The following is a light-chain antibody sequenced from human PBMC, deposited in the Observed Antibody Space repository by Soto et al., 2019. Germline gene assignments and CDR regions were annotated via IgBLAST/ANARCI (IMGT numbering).Light chain of an antibody. J-gene: IGLJ1*01. CDR3: QSYDISLSGV. V-gene: IGLV1-40*01. CDR1: SSNIGAGFD. CDR2: GNS. Sequence: QAVVTQPPSVSGAPGQRVTISCTGSSSNIGAGFDVHWYQQLPGTAPKLLIYGNSNRPSGVPDRFSGSKSGTSASLAITGLQAEDEADYYCQSYDISLSGVFGTGTKLTVL.